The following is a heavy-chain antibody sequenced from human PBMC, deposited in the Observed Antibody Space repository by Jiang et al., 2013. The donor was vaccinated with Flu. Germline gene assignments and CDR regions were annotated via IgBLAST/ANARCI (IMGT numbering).Heavy chain of an antibody. CDR2: ISNDGRNI. D-gene: IGHD1-1*01. CDR3: ARVPTYGTLGDN. V-gene: IGHV3-30-3*01. CDR1: GFTFSSHP. Sequence: QLLESGGGVVQPGRSLRLSCAASGFTFSSHPMHWVRLAPDKGLEWVALISNDGRNIYYADSVKGRFTISRDNSKNTLYLQMNALRLEDTAVYFCARVPTYGTLGDNWGQGTLVTVSS. J-gene: IGHJ4*02.